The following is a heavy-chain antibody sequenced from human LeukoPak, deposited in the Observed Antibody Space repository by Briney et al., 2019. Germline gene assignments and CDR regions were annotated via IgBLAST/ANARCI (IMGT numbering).Heavy chain of an antibody. CDR3: ARSRYSSSFDY. D-gene: IGHD6-13*01. Sequence: GGSLRLSCAASGFTVSSNYMSWVRQAPGKGLEWVSVIYSGGSTYYADSVKGRFTISRVNSKNTLYLQMNSLRAEDTAVYYCARSRYSSSFDYWGQGTLVTVSS. V-gene: IGHV3-66*01. J-gene: IGHJ4*02. CDR2: IYSGGST. CDR1: GFTVSSNY.